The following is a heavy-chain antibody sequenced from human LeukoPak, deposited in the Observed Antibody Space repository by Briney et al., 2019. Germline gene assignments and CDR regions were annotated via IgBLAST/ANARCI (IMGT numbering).Heavy chain of an antibody. J-gene: IGHJ4*02. Sequence: PGGSLRLSCAASGFTFSSYAMSWVRQAPGKGLEWVSDIWYDGSNKYYADSVKGRFTISRDNSKNTLYLQMNSLRAQDTAVYYCAKDLIGYCTNGVCYFPDYWGQGTLVTVSS. CDR2: IWYDGSNK. D-gene: IGHD2-8*01. V-gene: IGHV3-33*06. CDR3: AKDLIGYCTNGVCYFPDY. CDR1: GFTFSSYA.